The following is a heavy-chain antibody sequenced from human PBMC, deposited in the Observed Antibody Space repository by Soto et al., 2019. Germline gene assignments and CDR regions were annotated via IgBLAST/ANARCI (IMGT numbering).Heavy chain of an antibody. CDR3: ARVRLLVWFDP. D-gene: IGHD2-8*02. J-gene: IGHJ5*02. Sequence: SETLSLTCTVSGGSISSYYWSWIRQPPGKGLEWIGYIYHSGSTYYNPSLKSRVTISVDRSKNQFSLKLSSVTAADTAVYYCARVRLLVWFDPWGQGTLVTVSS. V-gene: IGHV4-59*12. CDR1: GGSISSYY. CDR2: IYHSGST.